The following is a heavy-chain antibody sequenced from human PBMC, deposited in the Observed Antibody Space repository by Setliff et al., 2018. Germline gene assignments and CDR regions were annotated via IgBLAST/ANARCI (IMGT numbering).Heavy chain of an antibody. D-gene: IGHD3-22*01. J-gene: IGHJ5*02. CDR3: ARAHTWSLPNDNSGYPGWFDP. Sequence: SETLSLTCTVSGASISSGTYYWAWVRQPPGKGLEWIVNIHHSGKAYYNPSLKSRVTMSVDTSKNHVSLKLSSVTAADTAVYYCARAHTWSLPNDNSGYPGWFDPWGQGTLVTVSS. CDR2: IHHSGKA. V-gene: IGHV4-39*02. CDR1: GASISSGTYY.